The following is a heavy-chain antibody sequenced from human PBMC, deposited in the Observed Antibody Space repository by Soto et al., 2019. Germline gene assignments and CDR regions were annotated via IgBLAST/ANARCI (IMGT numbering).Heavy chain of an antibody. Sequence: EVQLVESGGGLVQPGRSLRLSCAASGFTLDDFALHWVRQVPGKGLEWVSGISWNSGGIRYADSVKGRFTISRDNAKKSLYLQMDSLKSEDSALYYCVKDRTWELIVYYFDHWGQGTLVTVSS. J-gene: IGHJ4*02. CDR3: VKDRTWELIVYYFDH. CDR2: ISWNSGGI. CDR1: GFTLDDFA. D-gene: IGHD2-8*01. V-gene: IGHV3-9*01.